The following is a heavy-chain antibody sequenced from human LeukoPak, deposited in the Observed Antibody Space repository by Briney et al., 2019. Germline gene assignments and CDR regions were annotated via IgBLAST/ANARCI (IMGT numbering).Heavy chain of an antibody. CDR3: ARDTSSVGAFDI. CDR1: GFTFSSYS. D-gene: IGHD3-22*01. CDR2: IFHSGST. Sequence: LRLSCAASGFTFSSYSMNWVRQLPGKGLEWIGNIFHSGSTYYNPSLKSRFTISVDTSKNQFSLKLSSVTAADTAVYYCARDTSSVGAFDIWGQGTMVTVSS. V-gene: IGHV4-31*02. J-gene: IGHJ3*02.